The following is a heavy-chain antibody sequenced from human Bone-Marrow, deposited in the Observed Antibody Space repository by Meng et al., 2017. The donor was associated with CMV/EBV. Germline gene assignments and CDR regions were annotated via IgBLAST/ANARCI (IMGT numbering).Heavy chain of an antibody. CDR1: GFTFSSYA. CDR2: ISGSGGST. V-gene: IGHV3-23*01. CDR3: ARSNSGYDSDY. J-gene: IGHJ4*02. Sequence: GGSLRLSCAASGFTFSSYAMSWVRQAPGKGLEWVSAISGSGGSTYYADSVKGRFTISRDNSKNTLYLQMNSLRAEDTAVYYRARSNSGYDSDYWGQGPLVTVSS. D-gene: IGHD5-12*01.